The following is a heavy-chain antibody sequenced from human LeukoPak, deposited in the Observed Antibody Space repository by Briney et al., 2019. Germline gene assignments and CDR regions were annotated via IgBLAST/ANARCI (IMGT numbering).Heavy chain of an antibody. J-gene: IGHJ4*02. V-gene: IGHV3-23*01. D-gene: IGHD3-22*01. CDR2: ISGSGGST. CDR3: AKGDYYDSSGLFDY. CDR1: GFTFSSDG. Sequence: GGSLRLSCAASGFTFSSDGMHWVRQAPGKGLEWVSAISGSGGSTYYADSVKGRFTISRDNSKNTLYLQMNSLRAEDTAVYYCAKGDYYDSSGLFDYWGQGTLVTVSS.